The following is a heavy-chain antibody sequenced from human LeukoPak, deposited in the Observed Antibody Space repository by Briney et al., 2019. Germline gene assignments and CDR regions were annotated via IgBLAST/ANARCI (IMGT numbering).Heavy chain of an antibody. CDR1: GGSISSDY. V-gene: IGHV4-59*01. J-gene: IGHJ4*02. Sequence: PSETLSLTCTVSGGSISSDYWSWVRQPPGKGLEWIGYIYYTGTTNYIPSLKSRVTISVDTSKNQFSLKLSSVTAADTAVYYCARAISGYSYGYYYFDYWGQGTLVTVSS. D-gene: IGHD5-18*01. CDR3: ARAISGYSYGYYYFDY. CDR2: IYYTGTT.